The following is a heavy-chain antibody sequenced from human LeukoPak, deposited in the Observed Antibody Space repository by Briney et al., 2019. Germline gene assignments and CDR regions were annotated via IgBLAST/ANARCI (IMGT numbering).Heavy chain of an antibody. CDR2: IYYSGST. CDR3: ARYYYGSGSYLNWFDP. V-gene: IGHV4-59*01. Sequence: PSGTLSLTCTVSGGSISSYYWSWIRQPPGKGLEWIGYIYYSGSTNYNPSLKSRVTISVDTSKNQFSLKLSSVTAADTAVYYCARYYYGSGSYLNWFDPWGQGTLVTVSS. CDR1: GGSISSYY. J-gene: IGHJ5*02. D-gene: IGHD3-10*01.